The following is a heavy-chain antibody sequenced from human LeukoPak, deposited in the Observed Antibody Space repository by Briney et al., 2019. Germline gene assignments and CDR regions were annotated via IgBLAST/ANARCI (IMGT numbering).Heavy chain of an antibody. D-gene: IGHD3-9*01. Sequence: GRSLRLSCAASGFTFSSYGMHWVRQAPGKGLEWVAVISYDGSNKYYADSVKGRFTISRDNSKNTLHLQMNSLRAEDTAVYYCAKEYDITPYYYYGMDVWGQGTTVTVSS. J-gene: IGHJ6*02. CDR1: GFTFSSYG. V-gene: IGHV3-30*18. CDR2: ISYDGSNK. CDR3: AKEYDITPYYYYGMDV.